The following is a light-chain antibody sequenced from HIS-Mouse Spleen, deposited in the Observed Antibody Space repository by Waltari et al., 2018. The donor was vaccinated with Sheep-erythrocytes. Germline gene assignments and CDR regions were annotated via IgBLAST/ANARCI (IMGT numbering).Light chain of an antibody. J-gene: IGLJ1*01. Sequence: QSALTPPRSVSGSPGQSVTISCPRTSRDFCGYNFVPWYQQHPGKAPKLMIYDVSKRPSGVPDRFSGSKSGNTASLTISGLQAEDEADYYCCSYAGSYNHVFATGTKVTVL. CDR2: DVS. CDR3: CSYAGSYNHV. CDR1: SRDFCGYNF. V-gene: IGLV2-11*01.